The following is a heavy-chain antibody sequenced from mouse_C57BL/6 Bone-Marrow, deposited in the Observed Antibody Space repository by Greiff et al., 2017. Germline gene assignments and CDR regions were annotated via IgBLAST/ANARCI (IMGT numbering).Heavy chain of an antibody. Sequence: EVKLVESGGGLVKPGGSLKLSCTASGFTFSGYSMSWVRQTPEKRLEWVATISDGGSYTYYPDNVKGRFTISRDNAKNNLYLQMNHLKSEDTAMYYYARDGTVVDYWGQGTTLTVSS. CDR2: ISDGGSYT. CDR1: GFTFSGYS. D-gene: IGHD4-1*01. V-gene: IGHV5-4*01. CDR3: ARDGTVVDY. J-gene: IGHJ2*01.